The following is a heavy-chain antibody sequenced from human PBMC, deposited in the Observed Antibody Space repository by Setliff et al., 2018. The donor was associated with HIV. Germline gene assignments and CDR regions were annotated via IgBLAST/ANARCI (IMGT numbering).Heavy chain of an antibody. CDR3: ARVQVSGTYPIDY. V-gene: IGHV4-4*09. CDR2: IYNSAST. D-gene: IGHD3-10*01. CDR1: GDSISTDY. J-gene: IGHJ4*02. Sequence: SETLSLTCTVSGDSISTDYWTWIRQHPGKGLEWIGYIYNSASTSYNPSLQSRVTISVDTSKNQFSLKLSSVTAADTAVYYCARVQVSGTYPIDYWGQGTLVTVSS.